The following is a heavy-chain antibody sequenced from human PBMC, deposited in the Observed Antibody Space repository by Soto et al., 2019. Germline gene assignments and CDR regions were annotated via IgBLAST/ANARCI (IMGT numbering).Heavy chain of an antibody. D-gene: IGHD4-17*01. Sequence: WSWIRQPPGKGLEWIGEINHSGSTNYNPTLKSRVTISVDTSKNQFSLKLSSVTAADTALYYCCGDYGDYDAFAICGQGTMVT. CDR3: CGDYGDYDAFAI. J-gene: IGHJ3*02. CDR2: INHSGST. V-gene: IGHV4-34*01.